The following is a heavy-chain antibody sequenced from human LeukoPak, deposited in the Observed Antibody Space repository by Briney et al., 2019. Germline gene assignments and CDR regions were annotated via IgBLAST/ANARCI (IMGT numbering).Heavy chain of an antibody. CDR3: ARSRYQLLSLNGMDV. D-gene: IGHD2-2*01. Sequence: PGGSLRLSCAASGFSFSSYAMHWVRQAPGKGLEWVAIIWYDGTNKDYADTVKGRFTVSRNNSKNTLYLQMNSLRVEDTAVYYCARSRYQLLSLNGMDVWGQGTTVTVSS. CDR2: IWYDGTNK. V-gene: IGHV3-33*03. J-gene: IGHJ6*02. CDR1: GFSFSSYA.